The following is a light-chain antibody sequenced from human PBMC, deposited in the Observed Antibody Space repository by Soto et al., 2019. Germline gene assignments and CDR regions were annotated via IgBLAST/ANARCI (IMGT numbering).Light chain of an antibody. CDR3: TSYTTGSTPV. J-gene: IGLJ1*01. Sequence: QSALTQPASVSGSPGQSITISCAGTSSDVGAYNYVSWYQQHPGTAPKLIISDVSSRPSGVSSRFSGSKSGNTASLTISGLQAADEADYYCTSYTTGSTPVFGTGTKVTVL. CDR2: DVS. CDR1: SSDVGAYNY. V-gene: IGLV2-14*03.